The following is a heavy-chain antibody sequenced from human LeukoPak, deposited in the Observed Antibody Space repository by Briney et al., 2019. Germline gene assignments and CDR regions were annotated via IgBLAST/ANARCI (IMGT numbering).Heavy chain of an antibody. V-gene: IGHV3-48*03. CDR1: GFTFSSYE. CDR3: ARADWDTAMIDY. J-gene: IGHJ4*02. CDR2: ISSSGSTI. Sequence: GGSLRLSCAASGFTFSSYEMNWVRQAPGKGLEWVSYISSSGSTIYYADSVKGRFTISRDNAKNSLYLQMNSLRAEDTAVYYCARADWDTAMIDYWGQGTLVTVSS. D-gene: IGHD5-18*01.